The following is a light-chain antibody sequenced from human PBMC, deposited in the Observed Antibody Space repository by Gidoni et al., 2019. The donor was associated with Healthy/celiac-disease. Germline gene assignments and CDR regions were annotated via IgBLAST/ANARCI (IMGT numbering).Light chain of an antibody. CDR1: QSVSSN. Sequence: EIVMTQSTATLSVSPGERATLACRASQSVSSNLAWYQQKPGQAPRLLIYGASTSATGIPARFSGSGSGTEFTLTISSLQSEDFAVYYCQQYNNWPLTFGGGTKVEIK. CDR3: QQYNNWPLT. V-gene: IGKV3-15*01. J-gene: IGKJ4*01. CDR2: GAS.